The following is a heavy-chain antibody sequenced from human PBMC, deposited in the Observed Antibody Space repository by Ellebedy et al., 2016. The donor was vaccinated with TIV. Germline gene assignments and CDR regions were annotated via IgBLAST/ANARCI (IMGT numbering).Heavy chain of an antibody. CDR1: GGSISNYY. CDR2: IYFSGGT. V-gene: IGHV4-59*01. J-gene: IGHJ5*02. Sequence: MPGGSLRLSCTVSGGSISNYYWRWIRQSPGKGLEWIGYIYFSGGTNYNPSLNSRVTISLDRSKNQFSLNLSSVTAADTAVYYCARDPALPRGRFDPWGQGTLVTVSS. CDR3: ARDPALPRGRFDP.